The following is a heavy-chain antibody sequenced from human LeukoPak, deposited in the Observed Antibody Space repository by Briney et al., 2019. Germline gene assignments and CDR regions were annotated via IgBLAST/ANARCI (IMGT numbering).Heavy chain of an antibody. CDR2: INPSGGYT. CDR3: ARQEDSSGYYYYY. D-gene: IGHD3-22*01. CDR1: GYTFSNYY. V-gene: IGHV1-46*01. Sequence: ASVTVSCTASGYTFSNYYMHWVRQAPGQGLEWMGIINPSGGYTTYAQKFQGRVTMTRDTSTSTVSMELSSLRSEDTAVYFCARQEDSSGYYYYYWGQGTLVTVPS. J-gene: IGHJ4*02.